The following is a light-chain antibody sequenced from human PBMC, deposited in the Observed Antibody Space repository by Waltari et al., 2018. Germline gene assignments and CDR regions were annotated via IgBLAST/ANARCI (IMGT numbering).Light chain of an antibody. CDR3: QTWGSGIVT. CDR2: LNSDGSH. V-gene: IGLV4-69*01. CDR1: TGPSDFA. J-gene: IGLJ2*01. Sequence: QPVLTQSPSASASLGASVKLTCTLSTGPSDFAIPCHQQQPERGPRYLMKLNSDGSHTKGDEIPDRFSGSSSGAERYLIISSLQSEDEAAYYCQTWGSGIVTFGGGTQLTVL.